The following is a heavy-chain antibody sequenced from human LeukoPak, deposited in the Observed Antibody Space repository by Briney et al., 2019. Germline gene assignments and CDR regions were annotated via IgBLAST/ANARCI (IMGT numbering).Heavy chain of an antibody. D-gene: IGHD2-2*01. J-gene: IGHJ5*01. CDR3: ASSPRLTTSWFLFDS. CDR2: VYYSGST. V-gene: IGHV4-59*08. Sequence: PSESLSLTCSGSGDSFSNYYWTWIRQPPGKGLEWIGYVYYSGSTNYNPSLKTRLHLSVDTSKNHFSLKLSSVTAADTAVYYCASSPRLTTSWFLFDSWGHGTLVTVSS. CDR1: GDSFSNYY.